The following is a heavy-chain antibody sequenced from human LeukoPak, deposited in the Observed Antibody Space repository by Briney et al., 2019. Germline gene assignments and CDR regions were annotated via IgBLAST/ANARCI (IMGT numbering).Heavy chain of an antibody. CDR2: ISSSSSYI. CDR1: GFTFSSYS. V-gene: IGHV3-21*01. J-gene: IGHJ4*02. D-gene: IGHD2-15*01. CDR3: ARKVDHFDY. Sequence: GGALRLSCAASGFTFSSYSMNCVRQAPGKGLEWVSSISSSSSYIYYADSVKGRFTISRDNAKNSLYLQMNSLRAEDTAVYYCARKVDHFDYWGQGTLVTVSS.